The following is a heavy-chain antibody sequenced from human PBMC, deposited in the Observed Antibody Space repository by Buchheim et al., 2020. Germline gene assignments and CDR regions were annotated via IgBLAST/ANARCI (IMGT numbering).Heavy chain of an antibody. Sequence: EVQLVESGGGLVQPGGSLRLSCAASGFTFSSYWMSWVRQAPGKGLEWVANIKQDGSEKYYVDSVKGRFTISRDNAKDSLYLQMNSLRAEDTAVYYCARAVAGRFLEWLSRASSFDYWGQGTL. CDR3: ARAVAGRFLEWLSRASSFDY. D-gene: IGHD3-3*01. CDR1: GFTFSSYW. CDR2: IKQDGSEK. V-gene: IGHV3-7*01. J-gene: IGHJ4*02.